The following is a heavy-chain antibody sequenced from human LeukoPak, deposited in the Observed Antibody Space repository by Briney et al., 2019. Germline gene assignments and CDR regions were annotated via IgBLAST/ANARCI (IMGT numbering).Heavy chain of an antibody. CDR1: GGSISSSSYY. V-gene: IGHV4-39*07. D-gene: IGHD6-13*01. Sequence: PSETLSLTCTVSGGSISSSSYYWGWIRQPPGKGLEWIGSIYYSGSTYYNPSLKSRVTISVDTSKNQFSLKLSSVTAADTAVYYCARDLGHRAADDAFDIWGQGTMVTVSS. J-gene: IGHJ3*02. CDR2: IYYSGST. CDR3: ARDLGHRAADDAFDI.